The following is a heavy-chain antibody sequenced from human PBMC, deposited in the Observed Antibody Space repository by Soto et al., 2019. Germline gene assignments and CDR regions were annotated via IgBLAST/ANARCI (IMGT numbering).Heavy chain of an antibody. D-gene: IGHD6-19*01. CDR3: AAETARIAVAAKNWFDP. Sequence: QITLKESGPTLVKPTQTLTLTCTFSGFSLSTSGVGVGWIRQPPGKALEWLALIYWDDDKRYSPSLKSRLTTTKATSKNQVVLTMTNMDPVDTATYYCAAETARIAVAAKNWFDPWGQGTLVTVSS. J-gene: IGHJ5*02. V-gene: IGHV2-5*02. CDR2: IYWDDDK. CDR1: GFSLSTSGVG.